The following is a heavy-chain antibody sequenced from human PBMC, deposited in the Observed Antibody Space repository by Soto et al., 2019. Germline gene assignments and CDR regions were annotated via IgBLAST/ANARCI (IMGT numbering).Heavy chain of an antibody. CDR1: GGSISSGGCF. CDR3: TRRPYRSTSGGIDY. V-gene: IGHV4-30-2*01. D-gene: IGHD2-15*01. J-gene: IGHJ4*02. Sequence: SETLSLTCAVSGGSISSGGCFWSWIRQPPGKGLEWIGYIYHTGSTEYSPSLRSRVTISVDKSKNQISLKVSSVTAADTAVYYCTRRPYRSTSGGIDYWGQGTLVTVSS. CDR2: IYHTGST.